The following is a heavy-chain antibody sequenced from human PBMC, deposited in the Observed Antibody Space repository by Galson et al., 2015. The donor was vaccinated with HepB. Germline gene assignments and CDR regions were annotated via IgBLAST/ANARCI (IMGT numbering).Heavy chain of an antibody. CDR1: GFTFSSYA. J-gene: IGHJ4*02. D-gene: IGHD6-13*01. V-gene: IGHV3-23*01. CDR2: ISTGDDDT. CDR3: AKAFGSGWYYFDS. Sequence: SLRLSCAASGFTFSSYAMSWVRQAPGKGLEWVSAISTGDDDTNYADPVKGRFTISRDNSQNALYLQMDSLRAEDTAIYYCAKAFGSGWYYFDSWGQGTLVTVSS.